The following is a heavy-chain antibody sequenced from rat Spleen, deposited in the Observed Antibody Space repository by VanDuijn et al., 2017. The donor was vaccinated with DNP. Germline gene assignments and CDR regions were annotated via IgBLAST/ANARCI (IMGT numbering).Heavy chain of an antibody. CDR2: ISYSGST. J-gene: IGHJ3*01. D-gene: IGHD4-2*01. Sequence: EVQLQESGSGLVKPSQSLSLTCSVTGYSITSNFWGWIRKFPGNKMEYIGHISYSGSTNYNPSLKSRISITRDTSKNQFLLQLNSVTTEGTATYYCASGGAGIWFAYWGQGTLVTVSS. V-gene: IGHV3-1*01. CDR3: ASGGAGIWFAY. CDR1: GYSITSNF.